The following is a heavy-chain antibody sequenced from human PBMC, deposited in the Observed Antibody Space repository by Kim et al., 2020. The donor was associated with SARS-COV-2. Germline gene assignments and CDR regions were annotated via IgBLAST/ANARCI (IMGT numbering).Heavy chain of an antibody. Sequence: GGSLRLSCRASRFTFSSYAMSWVRQTPGKALEWVSAISGSGDSTYYAESVKGRFTISRDNSKNTLSLQMTSLRAEDAAVYYCASSLGSGSVWSWFDPWGQGTQVIVSS. J-gene: IGHJ5*02. CDR1: RFTFSSYA. D-gene: IGHD3-10*02. CDR2: ISGSGDST. CDR3: ASSLGSGSVWSWFDP. V-gene: IGHV3-23*01.